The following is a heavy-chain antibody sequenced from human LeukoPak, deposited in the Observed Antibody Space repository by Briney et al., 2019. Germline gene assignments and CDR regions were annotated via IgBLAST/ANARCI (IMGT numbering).Heavy chain of an antibody. CDR1: GFTFSSYA. CDR2: ISYDGSNK. CDR3: ASPVVAAAGDDAFDI. V-gene: IGHV3-30-3*01. Sequence: GGSLRLSCAASGFTFSSYAMHWVRQAPGKGLEWVAVISYDGSNKYYADSVKGRFTISRDNSKNTLYLQMNSLRAEDTAVYYCASPVVAAAGDDAFDIWGQGTMVTVSS. D-gene: IGHD6-13*01. J-gene: IGHJ3*02.